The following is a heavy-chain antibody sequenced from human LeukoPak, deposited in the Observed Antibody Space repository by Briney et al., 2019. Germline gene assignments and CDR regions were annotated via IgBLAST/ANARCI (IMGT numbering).Heavy chain of an antibody. CDR3: ARVVNSSWYYFDY. CDR1: GFTFSSYS. J-gene: IGHJ4*02. CDR2: ISSSSSYI. V-gene: IGHV3-21*01. Sequence: GGSLRLSCAASGFTFSSYSMNWVSQAPGKGLEWVSSISSSSSYIYYADSVKGRFTISRDNAKNSLYLQMNSLRAEDTAVYYCARVVNSSWYYFDYWGQGTLVTVSS. D-gene: IGHD6-13*01.